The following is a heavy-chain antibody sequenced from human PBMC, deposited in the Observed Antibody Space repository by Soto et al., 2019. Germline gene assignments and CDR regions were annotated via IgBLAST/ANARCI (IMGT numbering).Heavy chain of an antibody. Sequence: GGSLRLSCAASGFTFSNAWMNWVRQAPGKGLEWVGRIKSKTDGGTTEYAAPVKGRFTISKDDSKNTLYLQMNSLKTEDTAVYYCTTGYYDIVVVPVKLGSPYYYYGMDVWGQGTTVTVSS. CDR2: IKSKTDGGTT. CDR1: GFTFSNAW. V-gene: IGHV3-15*07. CDR3: TTGYYDIVVVPVKLGSPYYYYGMDV. J-gene: IGHJ6*02. D-gene: IGHD2-2*01.